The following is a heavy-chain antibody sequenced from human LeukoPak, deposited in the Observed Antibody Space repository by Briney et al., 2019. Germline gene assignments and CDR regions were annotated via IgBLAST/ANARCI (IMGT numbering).Heavy chain of an antibody. CDR3: AREYCSGGSCYTDY. V-gene: IGHV3-66*01. D-gene: IGHD2-15*01. CDR2: IYSGGST. Sequence: GGSLRLSCAAFGFTVRSNYEIWVGQAPGTGLESFSVIYSGGSTYYADSVKGRFTISRDNSKNTLYLQMNSLRAEDTAVYYCAREYCSGGSCYTDYWGQGTLVTVSS. CDR1: GFTVRSNY. J-gene: IGHJ4*02.